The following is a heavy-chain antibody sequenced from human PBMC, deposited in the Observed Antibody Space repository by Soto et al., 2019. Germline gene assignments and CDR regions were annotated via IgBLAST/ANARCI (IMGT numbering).Heavy chain of an antibody. D-gene: IGHD2-15*01. V-gene: IGHV1-3*01. Sequence: QVQLVQSGAEVKKPGASVKVSCKASGYTFTSYAMHWVRQAPGQRLEWMGWINAGNGNTKYSQKFKGRVTITRDTSASTAYMELSSLRSEATAVYYCARGPGGPDGPGDYWGQGTLVTVSS. CDR2: INAGNGNT. CDR3: ARGPGGPDGPGDY. CDR1: GYTFTSYA. J-gene: IGHJ4*02.